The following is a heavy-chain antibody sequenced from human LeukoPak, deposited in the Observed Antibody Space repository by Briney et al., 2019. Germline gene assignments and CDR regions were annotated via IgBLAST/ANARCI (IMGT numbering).Heavy chain of an antibody. CDR1: GFTFSTHG. CDR3: AKGDRYSGSYSDYFDY. Sequence: GGSLRLSCAASGFTFSTHGMHWVRQAPGKGLEWVAVISDDGSNKYYADSVKGRFTISRDNPKNTLHLQMNSLRGEDTAVYYCAKGDRYSGSYSDYFDYWGQGTLVTVSS. D-gene: IGHD1-26*01. V-gene: IGHV3-30*18. J-gene: IGHJ4*02. CDR2: ISDDGSNK.